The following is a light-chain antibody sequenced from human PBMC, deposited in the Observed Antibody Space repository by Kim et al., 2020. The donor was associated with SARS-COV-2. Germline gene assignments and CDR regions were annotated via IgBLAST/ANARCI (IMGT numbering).Light chain of an antibody. CDR1: QSVGSN. V-gene: IGKV3-15*01. CDR2: GAS. CDR3: QQNNNWPLT. Sequence: VSPGESAPLSCRASQSVGSNLVWYQQKRGQAPRLLIYGASTRATNIPARFSGSGSGTDFSLTISSLQSEDFAVYYCQQNNNWPLTFGGGTKVDIK. J-gene: IGKJ4*01.